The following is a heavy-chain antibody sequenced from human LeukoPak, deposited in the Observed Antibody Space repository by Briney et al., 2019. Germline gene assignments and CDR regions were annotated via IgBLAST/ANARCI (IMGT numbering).Heavy chain of an antibody. Sequence: GGSLRLPCTASGFTFGDYAMSWVRQAPGKGLEWVGFIRSKAYGGTTEYAASVKGRFTISRDDSKSIAYLQMNSLKTEDTAVYYCTREGDYGDVYFDYWGQGTLVTVSS. CDR2: IRSKAYGGTT. J-gene: IGHJ4*02. CDR3: TREGDYGDVYFDY. CDR1: GFTFGDYA. V-gene: IGHV3-49*04. D-gene: IGHD4-17*01.